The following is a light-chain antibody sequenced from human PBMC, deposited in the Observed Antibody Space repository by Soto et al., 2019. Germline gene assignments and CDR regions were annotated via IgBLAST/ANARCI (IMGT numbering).Light chain of an antibody. CDR1: SSDVGGYNY. CDR3: SSYSTNSTLVV. J-gene: IGLJ2*01. Sequence: QSVLTQPASVSGSPGPSITISCTGTSSDVGGYNYVSWYQQHPGKAPKLMISDVSNRPSGVSNRFSGSKSGNTASLTISGLQAEDEADYYCSSYSTNSTLVVFGGGTKLTVL. CDR2: DVS. V-gene: IGLV2-14*01.